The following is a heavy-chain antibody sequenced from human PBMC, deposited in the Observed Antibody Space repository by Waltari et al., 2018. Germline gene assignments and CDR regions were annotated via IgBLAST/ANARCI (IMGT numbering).Heavy chain of an antibody. J-gene: IGHJ2*01. D-gene: IGHD4-17*01. CDR1: GGSISSYY. Sequence: QVQLQESGPGLVKPSETLSRTCTVSGGSISSYYWSWIRQPAGKGLEWIGRIYTSGSTNYNPSLKSRVTMSVDTSKNQFSLKLSSVTAADTAVYYCARASPRLRYGDRNYDWYFDLWGRGTLVTVSS. CDR3: ARASPRLRYGDRNYDWYFDL. CDR2: IYTSGST. V-gene: IGHV4-4*07.